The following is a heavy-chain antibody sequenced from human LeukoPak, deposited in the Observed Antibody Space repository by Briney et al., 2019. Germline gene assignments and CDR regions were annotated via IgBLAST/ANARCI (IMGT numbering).Heavy chain of an antibody. Sequence: GGSLRLSCAASRFTFGSYAMSWVRQSPGKGLEWVSAISNSGISTYYADSVKGRFTVSRDNSKNTVYLQMNSLRAEDTAVYYCAKGDGDYHPFDYWGQGTLVTVSP. CDR3: AKGDGDYHPFDY. D-gene: IGHD4-17*01. J-gene: IGHJ4*02. V-gene: IGHV3-23*01. CDR2: ISNSGIST. CDR1: RFTFGSYA.